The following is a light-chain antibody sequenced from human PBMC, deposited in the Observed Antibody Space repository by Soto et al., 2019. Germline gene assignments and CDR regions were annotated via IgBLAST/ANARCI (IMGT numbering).Light chain of an antibody. CDR1: RGIKSN. Sequence: LVLTQSPDTLSVSPAQSATLFCRASRGIKSNLAWYQQRPGQAPRLLIYDAATRATGVPARFSGSGSGTEFTLTISSLQSQDFAVYYCQQYNNWPPITFGQGTRLEIK. CDR3: QQYNNWPPIT. V-gene: IGKV3-15*01. CDR2: DAA. J-gene: IGKJ5*01.